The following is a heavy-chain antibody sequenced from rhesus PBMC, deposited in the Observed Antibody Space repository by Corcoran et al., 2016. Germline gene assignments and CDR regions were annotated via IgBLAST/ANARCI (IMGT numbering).Heavy chain of an antibody. D-gene: IGHD2-33*01. V-gene: IGHV1-1*01. CDR1: GYGFTSYY. J-gene: IGHJ4*01. Sequence: QVQLVQSGTDIKQPGASVKLSCKASGYGFTSYYIHWLRQAPGQGLEWIGLISPYKVNKGYAQNCQGRVTITTDTSTSTGYMELSSLRSEDTAVYYCTRRCGDSGCSFDYWGQGVLVTVSS. CDR2: ISPYKVNK. CDR3: TRRCGDSGCSFDY.